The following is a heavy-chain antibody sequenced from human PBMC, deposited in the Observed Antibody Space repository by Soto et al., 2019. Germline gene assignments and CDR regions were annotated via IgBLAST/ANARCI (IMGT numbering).Heavy chain of an antibody. CDR1: GYTFTSSD. D-gene: IGHD6-6*01. Sequence: ASVKVSCKASGYTFTSSDINWVRQAPGQGLEWMGWMNPNTGNSGFAQKFQGRVTMSVDTSKNQFSLRLTSVTAADTAVYFCARGSSSYYDYGMDVWGQGTTVTVSS. V-gene: IGHV1-8*01. CDR2: MNPNTGNS. CDR3: ARGSSSYYDYGMDV. J-gene: IGHJ6*02.